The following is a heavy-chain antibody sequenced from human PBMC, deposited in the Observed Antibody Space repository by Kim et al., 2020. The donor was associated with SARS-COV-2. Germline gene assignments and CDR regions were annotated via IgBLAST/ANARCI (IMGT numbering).Heavy chain of an antibody. CDR3: ARVSFYFESSGSTPFDY. V-gene: IGHV3-48*03. J-gene: IGHJ4*02. CDR1: GFTLSHYA. Sequence: GGSLRLSCAGSGFTLSHYAMTWVRQAPGKGLEWLSYISDSGSTIYYADSVRGRFTISRDNAESSLYLQIDNVRPEDTAIYYCARVSFYFESSGSTPFDYWRKGTVVTVSS. CDR2: ISDSGSTI. D-gene: IGHD3-22*01.